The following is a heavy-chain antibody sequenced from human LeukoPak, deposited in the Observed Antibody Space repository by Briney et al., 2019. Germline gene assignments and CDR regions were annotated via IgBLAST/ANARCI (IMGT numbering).Heavy chain of an antibody. CDR3: AREQVEMATMGLYYYYGMDV. Sequence: PGGSLRLSSAASGFTFSSYGMHWVRQAPGKGLEWVAVIWYDGSNKYYADSVKGQFTISRDNSKNTLYLQMNSLRAEDTAVYYCAREQVEMATMGLYYYYGMDVWGQGTTVTVSS. D-gene: IGHD5-24*01. J-gene: IGHJ6*02. V-gene: IGHV3-33*01. CDR1: GFTFSSYG. CDR2: IWYDGSNK.